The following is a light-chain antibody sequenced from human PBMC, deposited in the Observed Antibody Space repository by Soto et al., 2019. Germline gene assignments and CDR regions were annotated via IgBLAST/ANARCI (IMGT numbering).Light chain of an antibody. J-gene: IGKJ1*01. CDR1: QSVLYSSNNKNY. CDR3: QQYFSFPWT. V-gene: IGKV4-1*01. CDR2: WAS. Sequence: DIVLTQSPDSLAVSLGERATINCKSSQSVLYSSNNKNYLAWYQQRPGQPPNLLIYWASTRESGVPDRFSGSGSGTDFRLTISSLQAEDVAIYYCQQYFSFPWTFGQGTKVEIK.